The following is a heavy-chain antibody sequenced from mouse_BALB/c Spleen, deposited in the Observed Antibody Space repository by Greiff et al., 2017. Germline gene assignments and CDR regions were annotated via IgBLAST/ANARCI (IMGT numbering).Heavy chain of an antibody. CDR2: ISYSGST. CDR3: ARFRYDEYAMDY. D-gene: IGHD2-14*01. Sequence: VQLKESGPGLVKPSQSLSLTCTVTGYSITSDYAWNWIRQFPGNKLEWMGYISYSGSTSYNPSLKSRISITRDTSKNQFFLQLNSVTTEDTATYYCARFRYDEYAMDYWGQGTSVTVSS. CDR1: GYSITSDYA. V-gene: IGHV3-2*02. J-gene: IGHJ4*01.